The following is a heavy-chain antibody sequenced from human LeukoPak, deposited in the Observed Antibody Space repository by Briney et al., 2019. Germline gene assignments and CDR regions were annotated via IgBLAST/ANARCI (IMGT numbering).Heavy chain of an antibody. D-gene: IGHD3-22*01. V-gene: IGHV3-30*18. Sequence: GGSLRLSCAASGSTFSSYGMHWVRQAPGKGLEWVAVISYDGSNKYYADSVKGRFTISRDNSKNTLYLQMNSLRAEDTAVYYCAKGSAHYDSSGYYFFIPTAEYFQHWGQGTLVTVSS. CDR1: GSTFSSYG. CDR3: AKGSAHYDSSGYYFFIPTAEYFQH. J-gene: IGHJ1*01. CDR2: ISYDGSNK.